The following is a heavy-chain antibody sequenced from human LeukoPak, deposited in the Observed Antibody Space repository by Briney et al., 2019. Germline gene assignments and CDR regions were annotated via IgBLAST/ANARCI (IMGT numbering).Heavy chain of an antibody. CDR2: ISSNGGST. D-gene: IGHD3-22*01. V-gene: IGHV3-64*01. J-gene: IGHJ3*02. Sequence: PGGSLRLSCAASGFTFSSYAMHWVRQAPGKGLEYVSAISSNGGSTYYANSVKGRFTISRDNSKNTLYLQMGSLGAEDMAVYYCARVRSYYDSSGYPDAFDIWGQGTMVTVSS. CDR1: GFTFSSYA. CDR3: ARVRSYYDSSGYPDAFDI.